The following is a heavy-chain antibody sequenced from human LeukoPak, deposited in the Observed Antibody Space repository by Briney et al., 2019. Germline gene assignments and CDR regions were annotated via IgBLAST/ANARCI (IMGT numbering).Heavy chain of an antibody. D-gene: IGHD1-26*01. J-gene: IGHJ4*02. CDR3: ARGSGSYGGEFDY. CDR1: GYTFTTYG. V-gene: IGHV1-46*01. Sequence: GASVKVSCKASGYTFTTYGFSWVRQAPGQGLEWMGMINPSGGSTSYAQKFQGRVTMTRDTSTSTVYMELSSLRSEDTAVYYCARGSGSYGGEFDYWGQGTLVTVSS. CDR2: INPSGGST.